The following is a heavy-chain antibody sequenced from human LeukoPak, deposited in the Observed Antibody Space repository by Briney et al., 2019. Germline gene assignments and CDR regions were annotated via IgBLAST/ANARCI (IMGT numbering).Heavy chain of an antibody. CDR1: GESFSGYY. J-gene: IGHJ4*02. CDR3: ARGGTRALLDY. D-gene: IGHD3-10*01. V-gene: IGHV4-34*01. Sequence: SETLSLTCAVYGESFSGYYWSWIRQPPGKGLEWIGEINHSGSTDYNPSLKSRVTMSVDTSKNQFTLKLTSVTAADTAVYYCARGGTRALLDYWGQGTLVTVSS. CDR2: INHSGST.